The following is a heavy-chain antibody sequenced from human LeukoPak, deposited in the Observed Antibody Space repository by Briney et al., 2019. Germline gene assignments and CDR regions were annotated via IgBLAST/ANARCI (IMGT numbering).Heavy chain of an antibody. CDR3: ASSDCSGGSCLYYYYGMDV. Sequence: PGGSLRLSCAASGFTFSTYSMNWVRQAPGKGLEWVSVIYSGGSTYYADSVKGRFTISRDNSKNTLYLQMNSLRAEDTAVYYCASSDCSGGSCLYYYYGMDVWGQGTTVTVSS. CDR2: IYSGGST. CDR1: GFTFSTYS. V-gene: IGHV3-53*01. J-gene: IGHJ6*02. D-gene: IGHD2-15*01.